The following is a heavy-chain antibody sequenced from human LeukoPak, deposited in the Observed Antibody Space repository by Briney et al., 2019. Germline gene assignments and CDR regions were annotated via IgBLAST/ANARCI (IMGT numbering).Heavy chain of an antibody. Sequence: GGSLRLSCAASGFTFSSYSMNWVRQAPGKGLEWVSSISSSSSYIYYADSVKGRFTISRDNAKSSLYLQMNSLRAEDTAVYYCARDKPIDFWSGLPGVYGMDVWGQGTTVTVSS. CDR1: GFTFSSYS. CDR2: ISSSSSYI. J-gene: IGHJ6*02. V-gene: IGHV3-21*01. D-gene: IGHD3-3*01. CDR3: ARDKPIDFWSGLPGVYGMDV.